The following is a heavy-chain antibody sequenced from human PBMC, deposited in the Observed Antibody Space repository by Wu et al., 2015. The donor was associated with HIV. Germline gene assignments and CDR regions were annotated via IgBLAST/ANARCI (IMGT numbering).Heavy chain of an antibody. V-gene: IGHV1-69*12. CDR1: GVSFTHYA. CDR2: TIPHFGVI. CDR3: ARTNRIHAPGDFDY. J-gene: IGHJ4*02. Sequence: QVRLMQSGAEVKTPGSSVRISCKASGVSFTHYAVNWVRQAPGQRLEWMGGTIPHFGVINPAQKFKDRLRLTADASTTTVYMELSGLEFADTAVYYCARTNRIHAPGDFDYWGQGTLVTVSS. D-gene: IGHD3-10*01.